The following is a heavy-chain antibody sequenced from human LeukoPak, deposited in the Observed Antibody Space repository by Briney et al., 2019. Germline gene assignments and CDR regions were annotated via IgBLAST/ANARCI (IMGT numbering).Heavy chain of an antibody. V-gene: IGHV4-39*07. Sequence: SETLSLTCTVSGGSISSSSYYWGWIRQPPGKGLEWIGSIYYSGSTYYNPSLKSRVTISVDTSKNQFSLKLSSVTAADTAVYYCARLGGYDSGGYWGQGTLVTVSS. CDR3: ARLGGYDSGGY. CDR1: GGSISSSSYY. D-gene: IGHD5-12*01. CDR2: IYYSGST. J-gene: IGHJ4*02.